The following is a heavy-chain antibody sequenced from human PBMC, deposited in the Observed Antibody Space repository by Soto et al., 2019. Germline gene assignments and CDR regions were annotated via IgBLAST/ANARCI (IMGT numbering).Heavy chain of an antibody. J-gene: IGHJ3*02. D-gene: IGHD5-12*01. Sequence: GGSLRLSCSASGFTLSRYAMHRVRQAPGKGLEYVSAISSNGISTYYADSVTGRFTISRDNSKNTLYLQMSSLRPEDTAVYYCVKEKTGYDAFDIWGQGTMVTVSS. CDR2: ISSNGIST. CDR3: VKEKTGYDAFDI. CDR1: GFTLSRYA. V-gene: IGHV3-64D*08.